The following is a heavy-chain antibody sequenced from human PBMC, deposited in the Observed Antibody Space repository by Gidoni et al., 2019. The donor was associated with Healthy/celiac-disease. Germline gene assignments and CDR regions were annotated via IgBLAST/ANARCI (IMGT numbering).Heavy chain of an antibody. CDR2: IKQDGSEK. CDR3: AREGAVAGTFYYYYGMDV. CDR1: GFTFSSYW. V-gene: IGHV3-7*01. Sequence: EVQLVESGGGLVQPGGSLRLSCAASGFTFSSYWMSWVRQAPGKGLEWVANIKQDGSEKYYVDSVKGRFTISRDNAKNSLYLQMNSLRAEDTAVYYCAREGAVAGTFYYYYGMDVWGQGTTVTVSS. D-gene: IGHD6-19*01. J-gene: IGHJ6*02.